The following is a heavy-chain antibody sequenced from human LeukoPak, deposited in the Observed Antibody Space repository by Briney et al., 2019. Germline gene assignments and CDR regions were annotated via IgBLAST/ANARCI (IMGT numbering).Heavy chain of an antibody. CDR3: ARDIAAAGYYWYFDL. CDR1: GGSISSGGYY. D-gene: IGHD6-13*01. Sequence: SETLSLTCTVSGGSISSGGYYWSWIRQPPGKGLEWIGYIYYSGSTNYNPSLKSRVTISVDTSKNQFSLKLSSVTAADTAVYYCARDIAAAGYYWYFDLWGRGTLVTVSS. CDR2: IYYSGST. J-gene: IGHJ2*01. V-gene: IGHV4-61*08.